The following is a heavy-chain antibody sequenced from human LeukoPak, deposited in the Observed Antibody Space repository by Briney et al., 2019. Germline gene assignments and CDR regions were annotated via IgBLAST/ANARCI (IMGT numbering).Heavy chain of an antibody. Sequence: SETLSLTCTVSGYSISSGYYWGWIRQPPGKGLGWIASIYHSGSTYYNPSLKSRVTISVDTSKNQFSLKLSSVTAADTAVYYCARVVAAEPIDYWGQGTLVTVSS. CDR3: ARVVAAEPIDY. J-gene: IGHJ4*02. D-gene: IGHD6-19*01. V-gene: IGHV4-38-2*02. CDR2: IYHSGST. CDR1: GYSISSGYY.